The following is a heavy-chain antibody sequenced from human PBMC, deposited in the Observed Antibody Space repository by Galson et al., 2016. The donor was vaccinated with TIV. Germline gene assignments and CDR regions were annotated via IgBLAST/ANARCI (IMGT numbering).Heavy chain of an antibody. CDR2: VSYDGRTK. Sequence: SLRLSCAASGFTFSSYAMHWVRQAPGKGLEWVAIVSYDGRTKDDSDSVRGRFTISRDNSKNTLYLQMNGLRREDTGTYYCARERTSVVGRSLDFWGQGTVVTVSS. D-gene: IGHD2-15*01. CDR3: ARERTSVVGRSLDF. J-gene: IGHJ4*02. V-gene: IGHV3-30-3*01. CDR1: GFTFSSYA.